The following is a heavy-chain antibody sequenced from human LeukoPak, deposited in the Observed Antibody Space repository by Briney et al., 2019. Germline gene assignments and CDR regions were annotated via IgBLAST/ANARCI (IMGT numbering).Heavy chain of an antibody. Sequence: GGSLRLSCAASGFTFNNYAMNWVRQAPGKGLEWVAVISYDGSNKYYADSVKGRFTISRDNSKNTLYLQMNSLRTEDTAVYYCASNTVVTRYYFDYWGQGTLVTVSS. CDR3: ASNTVVTRYYFDY. CDR2: ISYDGSNK. J-gene: IGHJ4*02. D-gene: IGHD4-23*01. CDR1: GFTFNNYA. V-gene: IGHV3-30-3*01.